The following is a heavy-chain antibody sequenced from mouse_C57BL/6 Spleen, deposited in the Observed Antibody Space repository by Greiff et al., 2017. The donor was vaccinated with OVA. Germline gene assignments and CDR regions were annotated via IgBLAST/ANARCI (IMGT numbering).Heavy chain of an antibody. CDR3: ARRGYDGRSSAWFAY. D-gene: IGHD1-1*01. CDR1: GFNIKNTY. Sequence: VQLQQSVAELVRPGASVKLSCTASGFNIKNTYMHWVKQRPEQGLEWIGRIVPANGNTKYAPKFQGKASITAEPSSNPAYLQLSNLTSEDTDIYYRARRGYDGRSSAWFAYWGQGTLVTVSA. J-gene: IGHJ3*01. V-gene: IGHV14-3*01. CDR2: IVPANGNT.